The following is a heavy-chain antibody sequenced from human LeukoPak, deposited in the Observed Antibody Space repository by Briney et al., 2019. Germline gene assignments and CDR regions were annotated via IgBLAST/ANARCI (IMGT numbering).Heavy chain of an antibody. V-gene: IGHV1-3*01. Sequence: GASVKVSCKASGYTFTSYAMHWVRQAPGQRLEWMGWINAGNGNTQYSQKFQGRVTITRDTSASTAYKELSSLRSEDTAVYYCARIGITMVRGVMNWFDPWGQGTLVTVSS. J-gene: IGHJ5*02. CDR1: GYTFTSYA. CDR3: ARIGITMVRGVMNWFDP. CDR2: INAGNGNT. D-gene: IGHD3-10*01.